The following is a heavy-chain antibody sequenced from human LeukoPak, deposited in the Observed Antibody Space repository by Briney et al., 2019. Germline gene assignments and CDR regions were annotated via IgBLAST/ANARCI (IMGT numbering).Heavy chain of an antibody. CDR3: ARDQAVDYYASSGYSGVIDY. D-gene: IGHD3-22*01. CDR2: ISAYNGNT. J-gene: IGHJ4*02. Sequence: ASVKVSCKASGYTFTSYGISWVRQAPGQGLEWMGWISAYNGNTNYAQKLQGRVTMTTDTYTSTAYMELRSMRSDATAVYYCARDQAVDYYASSGYSGVIDYWGQGTLVTVSS. CDR1: GYTFTSYG. V-gene: IGHV1-18*01.